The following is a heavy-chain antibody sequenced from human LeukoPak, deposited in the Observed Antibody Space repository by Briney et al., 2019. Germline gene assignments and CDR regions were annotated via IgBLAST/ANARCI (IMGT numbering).Heavy chain of an antibody. CDR1: GGSFSGYY. D-gene: IGHD3-3*01. Sequence: SETLSLTCAVYGGSFSGYYWSWIRQPPGKGLEWIGEINHSGSTNYNPSLKSRVTISVDTSKNQFSLKLSSVTAADTAVYYCARGQSNFWSGYPPHFDYCGQGTLVTVSS. CDR3: ARGQSNFWSGYPPHFDY. CDR2: INHSGST. J-gene: IGHJ4*02. V-gene: IGHV4-34*01.